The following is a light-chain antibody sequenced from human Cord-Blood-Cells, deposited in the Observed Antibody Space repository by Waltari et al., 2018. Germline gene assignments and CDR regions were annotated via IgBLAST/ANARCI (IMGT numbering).Light chain of an antibody. Sequence: EIVMTQSPATLSVSPGERATLPCRASQSVSSNLAWYQQKPGQAPRLLIYGASTRATGIPARFSGSWSGTEFTLTISSLQSEDFAVYYCQQYNNWPPFTFGPGTKVDIK. V-gene: IGKV3-15*01. CDR3: QQYNNWPPFT. J-gene: IGKJ3*01. CDR1: QSVSSN. CDR2: GAS.